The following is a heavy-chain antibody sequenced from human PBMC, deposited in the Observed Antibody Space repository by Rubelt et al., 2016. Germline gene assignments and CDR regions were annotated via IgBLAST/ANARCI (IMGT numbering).Heavy chain of an antibody. D-gene: IGHD5-18*01. CDR2: INHSGST. CDR3: ARGGGQLWLLVY. CDR1: GGSFGGYY. J-gene: IGHJ4*02. V-gene: IGHV4-34*01. Sequence: QVQLQQWGAGLLKPSETLSLTCAVYGGSFGGYYWSWIRQPPGKGLEWIGEINHSGSTNYNPSLKSRVTISVDTSKNQFSLKLSSVTAADTAVYYCARGGGQLWLLVYWGQGTLVTVSS.